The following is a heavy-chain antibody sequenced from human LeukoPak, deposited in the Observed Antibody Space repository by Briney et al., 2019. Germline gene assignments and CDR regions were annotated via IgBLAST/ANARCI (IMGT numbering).Heavy chain of an antibody. Sequence: SETLSLTCTVSGGSISSYYWSWIRQPPGKGLGWIGYIYYSGSTNYNPSLKSRVTISVDTSKNQFSLKLSSVTAADTAVYYCASGSSSWSYYFDYWGQGTLVTVSS. D-gene: IGHD6-13*01. CDR2: IYYSGST. CDR1: GGSISSYY. V-gene: IGHV4-59*01. CDR3: ASGSSSWSYYFDY. J-gene: IGHJ4*02.